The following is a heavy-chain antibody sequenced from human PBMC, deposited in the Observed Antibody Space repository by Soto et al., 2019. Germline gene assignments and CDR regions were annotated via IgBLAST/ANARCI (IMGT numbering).Heavy chain of an antibody. Sequence: QVQLVQSGAEVKKPGSSVKVSCKASGGTFSSYAISWVRQAPGHGLEWMGGFIPIFGTANYAQKFQGRVTITADKSTSTAYMELSSLRAEDTAVYYCARQVGYYDSSGYDGYFQHWCQGTLVTVSS. J-gene: IGHJ1*01. CDR1: GGTFSSYA. D-gene: IGHD3-22*01. CDR3: ARQVGYYDSSGYDGYFQH. CDR2: FIPIFGTA. V-gene: IGHV1-69*06.